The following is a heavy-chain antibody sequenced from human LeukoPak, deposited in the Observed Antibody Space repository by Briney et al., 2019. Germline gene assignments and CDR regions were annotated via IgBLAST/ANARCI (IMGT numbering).Heavy chain of an antibody. J-gene: IGHJ4*02. CDR2: IYYSGNT. D-gene: IGHD1-26*01. V-gene: IGHV4-59*08. CDR1: GGSISNYY. Sequence: SETLSLTCTVSGGSISNYYWSWIRQAPGKGLEWIGYIYYSGNTKYNPSLMSRVTISVDTSKNQFSLRLSAVAAGDTAVYYCARHGGSYFYYWGQGTLVTVSS. CDR3: ARHGGSYFYY.